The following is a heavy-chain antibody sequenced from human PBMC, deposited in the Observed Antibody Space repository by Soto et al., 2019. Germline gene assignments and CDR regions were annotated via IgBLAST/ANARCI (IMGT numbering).Heavy chain of an antibody. CDR1: GYTFTGNY. CDR2: VNPDNGGT. J-gene: IGHJ6*02. D-gene: IGHD3-3*01. Sequence: ASVKVSCKASGYTFTGNYIHWVRQAPGQGLEWMGWVNPDNGGTTSAEKFQGRVTMTRDTSVTTAYMELYRLTSDDTAVYYCARDPRPPSGWLGFWEYGMDVWGQGTTVTVSS. CDR3: ARDPRPPSGWLGFWEYGMDV. V-gene: IGHV1-2*02.